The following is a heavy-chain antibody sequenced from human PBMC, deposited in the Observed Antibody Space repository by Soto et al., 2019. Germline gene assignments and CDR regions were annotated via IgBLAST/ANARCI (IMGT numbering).Heavy chain of an antibody. CDR3: SRDRGGDLKAFDI. J-gene: IGHJ3*02. CDR2: ISSSSSYI. V-gene: IGHV3-21*01. Sequence: EVQLVESGGGLVKPGGSLRLSCAAFGFTFSSYTMNWVRQAPGKGLEWVSSISSSSSYIYYADSVKGRFTISRDNAKTSLYLQINSLGAAETALYYCSRDRGGDLKAFDIWGQGTMVTVSS. CDR1: GFTFSSYT. D-gene: IGHD3-16*01.